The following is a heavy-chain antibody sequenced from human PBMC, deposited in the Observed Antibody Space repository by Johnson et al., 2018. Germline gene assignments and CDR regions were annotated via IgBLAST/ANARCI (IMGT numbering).Heavy chain of an antibody. V-gene: IGHV3-30-3*02. CDR2: ISYDGSNK. D-gene: IGHD6-19*01. CDR3: AKGEQWLDAGVQH. J-gene: IGHJ1*01. Sequence: VQLVESGGGVVQPGRTLRLSCAASGFTFSFYAMNWVRQAPGQGLEWVAVISYDGSNKYYADSVKGRFTISRDNSKNTLYLQMNSLRAEDTAVYYCAKGEQWLDAGVQHWGQGTLVTVAS. CDR1: GFTFSFYA.